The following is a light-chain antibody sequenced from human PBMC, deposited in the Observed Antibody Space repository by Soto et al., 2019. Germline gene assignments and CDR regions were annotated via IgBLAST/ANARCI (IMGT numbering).Light chain of an antibody. Sequence: QSVLTQPPSASGSPGQSVTISCTGTSSDVGGYNFVSWYQQHPGKAPKLMIYEVSKRPSGVPDRFSGSKSGNTASLTVSGLQAEDEAEYYCSSYAGSTTFEFGGGTKLTVL. CDR2: EVS. CDR3: SSYAGSTTFE. CDR1: SSDVGGYNF. J-gene: IGLJ2*01. V-gene: IGLV2-8*01.